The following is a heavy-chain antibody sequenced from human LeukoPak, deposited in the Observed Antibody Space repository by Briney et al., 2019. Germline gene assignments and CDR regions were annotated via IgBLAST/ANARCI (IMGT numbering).Heavy chain of an antibody. J-gene: IGHJ3*02. CDR3: ARTYYYDSSGYYNAWAFDI. CDR1: GYTFTGYY. CDR2: INPNSGGT. D-gene: IGHD3-22*01. Sequence: ASVKVSCRASGYTFTGYYMHWVRQAPGQGLEWMGWINPNSGGTNYVQKFRGWVTMTRDTSISTAYMELSRLRSDDTAVYYCARTYYYDSSGYYNAWAFDIWGQGTMVTVSS. V-gene: IGHV1-2*04.